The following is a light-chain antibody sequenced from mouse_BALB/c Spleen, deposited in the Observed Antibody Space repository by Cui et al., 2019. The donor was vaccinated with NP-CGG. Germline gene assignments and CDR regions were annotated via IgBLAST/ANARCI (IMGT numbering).Light chain of an antibody. CDR3: ALWYSNHWV. Sequence: QVVVTQASALTTSPGETVTLTCRSSTGAVTTSNYANWVQEKPDHLFTGLIGGTNNRVPGVPARFTGSLIGDKAALTITGAQTEDDAIYFCALWYSNHWVFGGGTKLTVL. J-gene: IGLJ1*01. CDR1: TGAVTTSNY. CDR2: GTN. V-gene: IGLV1*01.